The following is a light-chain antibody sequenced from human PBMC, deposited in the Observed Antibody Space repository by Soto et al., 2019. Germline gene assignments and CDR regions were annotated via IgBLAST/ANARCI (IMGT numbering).Light chain of an antibody. V-gene: IGKV3-15*01. J-gene: IGKJ1*01. CDR1: QRLTST. CDR2: GAS. CDR3: QQYNKYSRT. Sequence: EIVMTQSPATMSVSPGERATLSCWASQRLTSTVAWYQKKPGQPPRLLIYGASSRATGIPARFRGSGSGTLLTLTISSLHYEDFAVYYCQQYNKYSRTVCQGTRVEI.